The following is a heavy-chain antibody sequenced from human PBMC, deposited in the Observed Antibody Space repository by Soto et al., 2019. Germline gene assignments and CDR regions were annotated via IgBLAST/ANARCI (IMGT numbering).Heavy chain of an antibody. CDR2: IIPIIGTA. CDR1: GGTFSSYG. D-gene: IGHD3-3*01. J-gene: IGHJ6*02. CDR3: ARPTYYDFWSGYQTGYYYYGMDV. Sequence: QVQLVQSGAEVKKPGSSVKVSCKASGGTFSSYGISWVRQAPGQGLEWMGGIIPIIGTATYAQKFQGRVTMTADESTSTAYMELSSLRSEDTAVYYCARPTYYDFWSGYQTGYYYYGMDVWGQGTTVTVSS. V-gene: IGHV1-69*12.